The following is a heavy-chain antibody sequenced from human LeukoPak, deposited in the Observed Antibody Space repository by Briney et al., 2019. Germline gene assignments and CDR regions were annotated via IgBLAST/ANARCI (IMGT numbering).Heavy chain of an antibody. Sequence: PGGSLRLSCAASGFTFSSYAMSWVRQAPGKGLEWVSAISGSGGSTYYADSVKGRFTISRDNSKNTLYLQMNSLRAEDTAVYYCARVITPSYYYDSSGYYCLVYWGQGTLVTVSS. CDR3: ARVITPSYYYDSSGYYCLVY. CDR2: ISGSGGST. D-gene: IGHD3-22*01. V-gene: IGHV3-23*01. J-gene: IGHJ4*02. CDR1: GFTFSSYA.